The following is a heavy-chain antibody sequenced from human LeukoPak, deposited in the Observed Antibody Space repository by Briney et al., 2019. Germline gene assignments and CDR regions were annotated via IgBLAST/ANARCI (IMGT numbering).Heavy chain of an antibody. CDR1: GFTFSSYG. J-gene: IGHJ4*02. V-gene: IGHV3-30*03. Sequence: GGSLRLSCAASGFTFSSYGMHWVRQAPGKGLEWVAVISYDGSNKYYADSVKGRFTISRDNAKNSLYLQMNSLRAEDTAVYYCARHFCSSTSCSNWGQGTLVTVSS. CDR2: ISYDGSNK. CDR3: ARHFCSSTSCSN. D-gene: IGHD2-2*01.